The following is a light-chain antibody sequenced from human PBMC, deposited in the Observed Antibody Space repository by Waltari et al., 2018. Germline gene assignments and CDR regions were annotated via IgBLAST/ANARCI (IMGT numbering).Light chain of an antibody. J-gene: IGKJ1*01. CDR3: QQYRNLWT. CDR1: QSLSNW. CDR2: KAS. V-gene: IGKV1-5*03. Sequence: DIQMTQSPSTLSASVGDRVTITCRASQSLSNWLAWYQQKPGKAPKVLIYKASTFESGVPSRFSGSGSGTEFTLTISSLQPDDFATYYCQQYRNLWTFGQGTKGESK.